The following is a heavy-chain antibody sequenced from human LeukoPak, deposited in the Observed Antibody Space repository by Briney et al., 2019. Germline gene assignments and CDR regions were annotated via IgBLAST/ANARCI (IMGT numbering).Heavy chain of an antibody. CDR1: GYTFTGYY. CDR2: INPNSGAT. J-gene: IGHJ4*02. V-gene: IGHV1-2*02. Sequence: ASVKVSCKPSGYTFTGYYMHWVRQAPGQGLEWMGWINPNSGATNYAQKFQGRVTVTRDTSISTAYMELSRLRSDDTAVYYCAREPPRGRGSYYFDYWGQGTLVTVSS. D-gene: IGHD3-10*01. CDR3: AREPPRGRGSYYFDY.